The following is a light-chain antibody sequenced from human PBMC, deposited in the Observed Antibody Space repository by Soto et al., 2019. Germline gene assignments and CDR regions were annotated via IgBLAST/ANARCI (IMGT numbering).Light chain of an antibody. CDR2: EGN. Sequence: QSALTQPAAVSGSPGQSITFSCTGTTSFVGSYNRVSWYQVHPGKAPKLMIYEGNKRPSGVSNRFSGSTSANTASLTISGLQAEDEADYYGGSFVGSASLGFGGGTKLTVL. CDR1: TSFVGSYNR. CDR3: GSFVGSASLG. J-gene: IGLJ2*01. V-gene: IGLV2-23*01.